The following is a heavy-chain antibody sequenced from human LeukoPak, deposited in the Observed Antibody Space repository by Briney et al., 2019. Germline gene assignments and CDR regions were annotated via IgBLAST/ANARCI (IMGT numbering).Heavy chain of an antibody. Sequence: PGGSLRLSCAASGFTFSSYSMNWVRQAPGKGLEWVANIKQDGSEKYYVDSVKGRFTISRDNAKNSLYLQMNSLRAEDTAVYYCARDRTNWFDPWGQGTLVTVSS. J-gene: IGHJ5*02. D-gene: IGHD1-7*01. CDR1: GFTFSSYS. CDR3: ARDRTNWFDP. V-gene: IGHV3-7*01. CDR2: IKQDGSEK.